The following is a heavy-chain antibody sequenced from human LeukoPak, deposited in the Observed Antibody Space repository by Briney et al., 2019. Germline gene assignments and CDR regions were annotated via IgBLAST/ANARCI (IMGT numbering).Heavy chain of an antibody. D-gene: IGHD6-6*01. J-gene: IGHJ4*02. V-gene: IGHV3-23*01. Sequence: GGSLRLSCAASGFTFSSYGMSWVRQAPGKGLEWVSVISGSGGSTYYADSVKGRFTISRDNSKNTLCLQMNSLRAEDTAVYYCAKESSETYCDYWGQGTLVTVSS. CDR2: ISGSGGST. CDR3: AKESSETYCDY. CDR1: GFTFSSYG.